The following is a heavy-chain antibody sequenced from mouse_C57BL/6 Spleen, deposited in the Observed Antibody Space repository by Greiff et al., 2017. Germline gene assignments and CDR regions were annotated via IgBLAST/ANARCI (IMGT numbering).Heavy chain of an antibody. CDR2: IYPRSGNT. Sequence: QVQLQQSGAELARPGASVKLSCKASGYTFTSYGISWVKQRTGQGLEWIGEIYPRSGNTNYNEKFKGKATLTADKSSSTAYMELRSLTSEDSAVYFCARMITTVVAKENYFDYWGQGTTLTVSS. D-gene: IGHD1-1*01. J-gene: IGHJ2*01. V-gene: IGHV1-81*01. CDR1: GYTFTSYG. CDR3: ARMITTVVAKENYFDY.